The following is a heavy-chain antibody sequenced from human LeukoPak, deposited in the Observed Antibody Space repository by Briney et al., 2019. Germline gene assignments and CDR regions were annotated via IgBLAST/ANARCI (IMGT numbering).Heavy chain of an antibody. D-gene: IGHD5-24*01. CDR1: GFTFSSYA. Sequence: GRSLRLSCAASGFTFSSYAVPWVRQAPGRGLEWVAVISHDDGNKTHYADSVKGRFTVSRDNSKKTLYLLMNSLRLEDTAMYYCARRDAYNLDFWGQGTLVTVSS. V-gene: IGHV3-30*04. CDR3: ARRDAYNLDF. J-gene: IGHJ4*02. CDR2: ISHDDGNKT.